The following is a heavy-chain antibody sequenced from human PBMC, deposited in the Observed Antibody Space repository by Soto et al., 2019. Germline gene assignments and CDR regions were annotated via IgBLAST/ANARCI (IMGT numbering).Heavy chain of an antibody. CDR1: GFRFSIYS. D-gene: IGHD6-19*01. CDR3: ARSVEGHFDY. Sequence: EVQLVESGGNLVQPGGSLRLSCAASGFRFSIYSMNWVRQAPGKGLEWSAYITSDTKTIKYADSVKGRFTISRDNGKNSGYLHMNSLRDEDTALYYCARSVEGHFDYWGQGTVVTVSA. V-gene: IGHV3-48*02. CDR2: ITSDTKTI. J-gene: IGHJ4*02.